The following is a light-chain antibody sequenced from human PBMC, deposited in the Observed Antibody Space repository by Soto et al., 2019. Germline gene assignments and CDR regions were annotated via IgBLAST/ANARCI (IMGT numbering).Light chain of an antibody. CDR2: KAS. Sequence: DLQMTQSPSTLSASVGDRFTITCRASQSISSWLAWYQKKTGKAPKLLIYKASGLESGVPSRFSGSGSGTELNLTISSLQPDDVATYYCQQYNSYPWTLGQGTKVDI. J-gene: IGKJ1*01. V-gene: IGKV1-5*03. CDR1: QSISSW. CDR3: QQYNSYPWT.